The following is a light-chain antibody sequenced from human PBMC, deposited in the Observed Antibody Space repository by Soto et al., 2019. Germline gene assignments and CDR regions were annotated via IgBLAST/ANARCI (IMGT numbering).Light chain of an antibody. CDR1: SSNIGAGYV. J-gene: IGLJ2*01. V-gene: IGLV1-40*01. CDR2: GNS. CDR3: QYYDSSLSGVV. Sequence: QSVLTQPPSVSGAPGQRVTISCTGSSSNIGAGYVVHWYQQLPGTAPKLLIYGNSNRPSGVPDRFSGSKSGTSASLAITGLQAEDEADYYCQYYDSSLSGVVFGGGTKLTVL.